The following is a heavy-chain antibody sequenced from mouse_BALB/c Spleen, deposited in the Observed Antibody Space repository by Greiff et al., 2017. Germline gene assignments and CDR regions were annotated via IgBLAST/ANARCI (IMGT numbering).Heavy chain of an antibody. CDR3: ARSGQLLRLPFDY. D-gene: IGHD1-2*01. CDR2: ISSGSSTI. V-gene: IGHV5-17*02. J-gene: IGHJ2*01. Sequence: EVKLQESGGGLVQPGGSRKLSCAASGFTFSSFGMHWVRQAPEKGLEWVAYISSGSSTIYYADTVKGRFTISRDNPKNTLFLQMTSLRSEDTAMYYCARSGQLLRLPFDYWGQGTTLTVSS. CDR1: GFTFSSFG.